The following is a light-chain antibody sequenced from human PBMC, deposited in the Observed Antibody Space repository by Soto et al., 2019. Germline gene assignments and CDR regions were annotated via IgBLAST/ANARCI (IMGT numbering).Light chain of an antibody. CDR3: SSFTSSDTWV. CDR1: SSDVGGYNH. V-gene: IGLV2-14*01. J-gene: IGLJ3*02. CDR2: EVG. Sequence: QSVLTQPASVSGSPGQSITISCTGTSSDVGGYNHVSWYQQYPGKAPKLIIYEVGYRPSGISDRFSGSKSGNTASLTISGLQTEDESDYYCSSFTSSDTWVFGGGTKVTVL.